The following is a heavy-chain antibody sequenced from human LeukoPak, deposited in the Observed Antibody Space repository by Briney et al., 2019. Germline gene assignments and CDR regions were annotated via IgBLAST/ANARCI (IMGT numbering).Heavy chain of an antibody. V-gene: IGHV3-48*04. Sequence: GGSLRLSCAASGFNFSMPTMNWVCEAPGKGLEWVSYICGSSSTIYYSDSAKGRFTISRDNAKNSLFLQTNSLRAEDTAMYYCARARVLGGGENFDYWGQGTLVTVSS. J-gene: IGHJ4*02. CDR2: ICGSSSTI. D-gene: IGHD2-8*02. CDR3: ARARVLGGGENFDY. CDR1: GFNFSMPT.